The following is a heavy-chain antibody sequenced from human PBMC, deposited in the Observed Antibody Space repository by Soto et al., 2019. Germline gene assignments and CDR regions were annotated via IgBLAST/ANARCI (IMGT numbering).Heavy chain of an antibody. J-gene: IGHJ5*02. Sequence: PGWSLRLSCAACGFTFSGYAMSWVRQAPGKGLEWVSAISGSGGSTYYADSVKGRFTISRDNAENSVYLQMTSLRGEHTAMYYCARYSGWYSYNWFDPSGQGTLVTVSS. CDR3: ARYSGWYSYNWFDP. V-gene: IGHV3-23*01. D-gene: IGHD6-19*01. CDR1: GFTFSGYA. CDR2: ISGSGGST.